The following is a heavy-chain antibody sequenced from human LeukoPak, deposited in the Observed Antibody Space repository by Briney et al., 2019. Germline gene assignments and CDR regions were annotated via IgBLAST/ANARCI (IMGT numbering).Heavy chain of an antibody. D-gene: IGHD3-22*01. Sequence: GGSLRLSCAASGFTFSNYGIHWVRQAPGKGLEWVAFIRYDGSNKYYADSAKGRFTISRDNSKNTLYLQMNSLRAEDTAVYYCAKNHFPYYYDSSGYPNMGDYWGQGTLVTVSS. CDR1: GFTFSNYG. V-gene: IGHV3-30*02. CDR3: AKNHFPYYYDSSGYPNMGDY. J-gene: IGHJ4*02. CDR2: IRYDGSNK.